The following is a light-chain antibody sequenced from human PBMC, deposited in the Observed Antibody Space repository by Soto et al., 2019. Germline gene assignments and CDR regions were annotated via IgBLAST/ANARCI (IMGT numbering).Light chain of an antibody. CDR3: IQALQTKVT. CDR1: ESLLHSNGYNY. V-gene: IGKV2-28*01. J-gene: IGKJ3*01. Sequence: DIVMTQSPLALPITPGEPSSISCMSSESLLHSNGYNYLDWYLQTPGQSPKLLIYLGSNRASGVPERLSGSGSGTDFTLKISTVEAEDDGVYYCIQALQTKVTFGPGTKVDI. CDR2: LGS.